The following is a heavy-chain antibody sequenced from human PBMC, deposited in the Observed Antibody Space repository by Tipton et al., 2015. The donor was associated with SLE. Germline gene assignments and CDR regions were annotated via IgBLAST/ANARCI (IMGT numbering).Heavy chain of an antibody. V-gene: IGHV3-23*01. CDR2: ISGSGRST. CDR1: GFTVNTYS. D-gene: IGHD6-13*01. Sequence: SLRLSCAASGFTVNTYSISWVRQAPGKGLEWVSAISGSGRSTYYTDSVKGRFTITRDNSKNTATLQMNSLRADDTAVYYCARDRGSSWFFFDYWGQGTLVTVSS. CDR3: ARDRGSSWFFFDY. J-gene: IGHJ4*02.